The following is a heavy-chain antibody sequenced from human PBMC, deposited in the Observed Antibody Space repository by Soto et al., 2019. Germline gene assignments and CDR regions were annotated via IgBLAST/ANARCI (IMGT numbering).Heavy chain of an antibody. CDR3: ARLSDCTNGVCYYYRMDV. CDR2: IYPGDSDT. J-gene: IGHJ6*02. V-gene: IGHV5-51*01. D-gene: IGHD2-8*01. Sequence: PGESLKISCKGSGYSFTSYWIGWVRQMPGKGLEWMGIIYPGDSDTRYSPSFQGQVTISADKSISTAYLQWSSLKASDTAMYYCARLSDCTNGVCYYYRMDVWGQGTTVTVSS. CDR1: GYSFTSYW.